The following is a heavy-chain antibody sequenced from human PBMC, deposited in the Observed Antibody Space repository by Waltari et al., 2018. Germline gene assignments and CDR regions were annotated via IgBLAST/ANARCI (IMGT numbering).Heavy chain of an antibody. D-gene: IGHD1-26*01. Sequence: QVQLVQSGAEVKKPGASVKVSCKASGYTFTSYGISWVRQAPGQGLEWMGWISAYNGNTNYAQKLQGRVTMSTYTSTSTAYMELRSLRSDETAVYYCAREGVVGATRDVRIDYWGQGTLVTVSS. CDR2: ISAYNGNT. CDR1: GYTFTSYG. CDR3: AREGVVGATRDVRIDY. V-gene: IGHV1-18*01. J-gene: IGHJ4*02.